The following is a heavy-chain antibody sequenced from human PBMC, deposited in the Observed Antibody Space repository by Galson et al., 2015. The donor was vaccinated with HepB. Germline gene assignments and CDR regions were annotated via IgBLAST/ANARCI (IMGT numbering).Heavy chain of an antibody. Sequence: SLRLSCAASGFTFSDYAMTWVRQVPGKGLEWVSGTSGSGFSAHYADSVKGRFTISRDNSRNTLYLQMNSLRAEDTAVYYCAKDPRNLWIQFYFDYWGQGALVTVSS. V-gene: IGHV3-23*01. CDR1: GFTFSDYA. CDR2: TSGSGFSA. CDR3: AKDPRNLWIQFYFDY. J-gene: IGHJ4*02. D-gene: IGHD5-18*01.